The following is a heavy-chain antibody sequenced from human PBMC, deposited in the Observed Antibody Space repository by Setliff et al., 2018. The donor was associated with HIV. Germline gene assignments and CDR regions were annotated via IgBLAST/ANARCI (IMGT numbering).Heavy chain of an antibody. Sequence: LSLTCTVSGGSISSGSYYWSWIRQPAGKGLEWIERIWTSGSTNYNPSLKSRVTISVDTSKNQFSLKLSSVTAADTAVYYCARGTGSYGSDYWGQGTLVTVSS. J-gene: IGHJ4*02. CDR1: GGSISSGSYY. V-gene: IGHV4-61*02. CDR2: IWTSGST. D-gene: IGHD5-18*01. CDR3: ARGTGSYGSDY.